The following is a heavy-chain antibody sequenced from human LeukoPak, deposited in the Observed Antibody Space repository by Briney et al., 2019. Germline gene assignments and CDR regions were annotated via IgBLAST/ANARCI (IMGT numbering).Heavy chain of an antibody. J-gene: IGHJ6*02. CDR3: ARGRIVATTPVYYYYYGMDV. V-gene: IGHV4-38-2*02. Sequence: SETLSLTCTVSGYSISSGYYWGWIRQPPGKGLEWIGSIYHSGSTYYNPSLKSRVTISVDTSKNQFSLKLSSVTAADTAVYYCARGRIVATTPVYYYYYGMDVWGQGTTVTVSS. CDR2: IYHSGST. D-gene: IGHD5-12*01. CDR1: GYSISSGYY.